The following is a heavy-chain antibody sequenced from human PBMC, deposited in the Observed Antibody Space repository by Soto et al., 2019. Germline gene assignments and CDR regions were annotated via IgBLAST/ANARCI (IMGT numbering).Heavy chain of an antibody. J-gene: IGHJ4*02. CDR2: IDYSGVT. CDR3: ARHGSYYDRSGYIDY. Sequence: SGTLSLTCTVSGGSITRGNYNWGWIRQPPGKGLEWIGSIDYSGVTHYNPSLEIRASTSADTSKNQFSLKLNSVTAADTAVYYCARHGSYYDRSGYIDYWGQGTLVTVSS. D-gene: IGHD3-22*01. V-gene: IGHV4-39*01. CDR1: GGSITRGNYN.